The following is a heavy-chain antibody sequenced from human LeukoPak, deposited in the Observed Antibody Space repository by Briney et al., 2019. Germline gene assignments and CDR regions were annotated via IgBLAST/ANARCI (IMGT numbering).Heavy chain of an antibody. V-gene: IGHV1-69*06. J-gene: IGHJ4*02. D-gene: IGHD3-16*01. Sequence: ASVKVSCKASGGTFSSYAISWVRQAPGQGLEWMGGIIPIFGTANYAQKFQGRVTITAHKSTSTAYMELSSLRSEDTAVYYCARMITFGGVFDYWGQGTLVTVSS. CDR2: IIPIFGTA. CDR3: ARMITFGGVFDY. CDR1: GGTFSSYA.